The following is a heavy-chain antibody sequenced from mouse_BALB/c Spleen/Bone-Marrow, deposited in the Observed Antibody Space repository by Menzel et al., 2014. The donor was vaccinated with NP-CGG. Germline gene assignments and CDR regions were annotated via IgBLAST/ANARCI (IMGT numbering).Heavy chain of an antibody. CDR1: GYSFTSYW. CDR3: TKEWYYGFDY. Sequence: VLARPGASVKMSCKASGYSFTSYWMHWVKQRPGQGLEWIGAIYPGNSDTSYNQKFKGKAKLTAVTSASTAYMELSSLTNEDSAVYYCTKEWYYGFDYWGQGTTLTVSS. V-gene: IGHV1-5*01. J-gene: IGHJ2*01. D-gene: IGHD1-1*01. CDR2: IYPGNSDT.